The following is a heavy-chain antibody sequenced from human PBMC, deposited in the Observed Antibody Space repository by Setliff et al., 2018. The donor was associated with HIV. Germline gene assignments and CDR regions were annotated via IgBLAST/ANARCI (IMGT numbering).Heavy chain of an antibody. Sequence: PSETLSLTCAVSGGSFSGYYWSWIRQPPGKGLEWIGEINQSGGINYNPSLKSRVTISIDTFKNQFSMKLYSETAADTAVYYCATASGYDLFMGAFDIWGQGTMVTVSS. D-gene: IGHD5-12*01. CDR2: INQSGGI. J-gene: IGHJ3*02. CDR1: GGSFSGYY. V-gene: IGHV4-34*01. CDR3: ATASGYDLFMGAFDI.